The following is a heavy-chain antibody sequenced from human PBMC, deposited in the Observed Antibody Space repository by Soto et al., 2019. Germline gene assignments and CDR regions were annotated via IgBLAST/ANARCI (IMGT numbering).Heavy chain of an antibody. CDR3: ARGRYCSGGSCYFDY. CDR2: ISGNDGYI. CDR1: GFTFSTYY. Sequence: EVQLMESGGGLAKPGESLRLSCAASGFTFSTYYMTWVRQAPGKGLEWVSSISGNDGYIYYADSVKGRFTISRDNAKNSLYLQMNSLRAEDTAVYYCARGRYCSGGSCYFDYWGQGTLVTVSS. J-gene: IGHJ4*02. D-gene: IGHD2-15*01. V-gene: IGHV3-21*01.